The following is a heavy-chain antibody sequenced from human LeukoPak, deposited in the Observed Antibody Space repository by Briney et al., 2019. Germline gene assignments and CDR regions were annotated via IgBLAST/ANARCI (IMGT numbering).Heavy chain of an antibody. CDR2: IYSGDSGVST. V-gene: IGHV3-NL1*01. CDR3: ARSAARLRYYYAMDV. D-gene: IGHD6-6*01. Sequence: PGGSLRLSCAASGFTFSGYSMNWVRQAPGKGLEWVSVIYSGDSGVSTYYADSVKGRFTISRHNSKNTLYLQMSSLRAEDTAVYFCARSAARLRYYYAMDVWGQGTTVTVCS. J-gene: IGHJ6*02. CDR1: GFTFSGYS.